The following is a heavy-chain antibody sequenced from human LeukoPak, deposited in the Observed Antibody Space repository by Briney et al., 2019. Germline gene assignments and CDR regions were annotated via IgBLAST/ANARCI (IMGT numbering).Heavy chain of an antibody. J-gene: IGHJ4*02. CDR1: GYTFTSYD. D-gene: IGHD2/OR15-2a*01. Sequence: ASAKVSCEASGYTFTSYDINWVRQATGQGLEWMGWMNPNSGNTGYAQKFQGRVTMTRNTSISTAYMELSSLRSEDTAVYYCARGLWVSNIRGRKRRVHAGYWGQGTLVTVSS. CDR2: MNPNSGNT. CDR3: ARGLWVSNIRGRKRRVHAGY. V-gene: IGHV1-8*01.